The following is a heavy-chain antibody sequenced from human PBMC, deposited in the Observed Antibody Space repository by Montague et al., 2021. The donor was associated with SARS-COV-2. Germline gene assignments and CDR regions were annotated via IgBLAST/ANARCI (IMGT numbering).Heavy chain of an antibody. CDR3: ARVRAVPAAMRIFTLGRSYYGMDV. CDR1: GGSFSGYY. D-gene: IGHD2-2*01. J-gene: IGHJ6*02. CDR2: INHSGST. Sequence: SETLSLTCAVYGGSFSGYYWSWIRQPPGKGLEWIGEINHSGSTNYNPSLKSRVTISVDTSKSQFSLNMSSVTAADTAVYYCARVRAVPAAMRIFTLGRSYYGMDVWCQGTTVTVSS. V-gene: IGHV4-34*01.